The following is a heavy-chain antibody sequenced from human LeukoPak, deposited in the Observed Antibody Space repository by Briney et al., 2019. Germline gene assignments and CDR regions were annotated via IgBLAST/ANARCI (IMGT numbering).Heavy chain of an antibody. J-gene: IGHJ4*02. CDR1: GFTFSRYD. V-gene: IGHV3-13*04. D-gene: IGHD6-13*01. Sequence: PGGSLRLSCAAYGFTFSRYDMHWVRQATGKGLEWVSAIGAGGDTYYPGSVKGRFTMSRENAKNSLYLQMNSLRAGDTAVYYCARGGSSSWYGEFDYWGQGALVTVSS. CDR3: ARGGSSSWYGEFDY. CDR2: IGAGGDT.